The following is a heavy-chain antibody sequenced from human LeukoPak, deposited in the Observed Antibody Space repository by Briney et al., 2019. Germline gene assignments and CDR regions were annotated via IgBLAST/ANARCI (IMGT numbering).Heavy chain of an antibody. D-gene: IGHD3-16*01. CDR1: GFTFSSNA. V-gene: IGHV3-23*01. J-gene: IGHJ4*02. Sequence: GGTLSFSCAASGFTFSSNAMSWVRQAPGKGLEWVSGISGSGGSTYYADSVKGRFTISRDNSTDTLYLQMNILRAEDTAVYYCARDMITFGGVNGYYFDYWGQGNLVTVSS. CDR3: ARDMITFGGVNGYYFDY. CDR2: ISGSGGST.